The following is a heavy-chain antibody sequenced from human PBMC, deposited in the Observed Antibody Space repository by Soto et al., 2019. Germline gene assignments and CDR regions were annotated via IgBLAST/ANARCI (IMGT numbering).Heavy chain of an antibody. D-gene: IGHD2-2*01. CDR3: ARDLVVPAAMNYYGMDV. CDR1: GGTFSSYA. V-gene: IGHV1-69*01. J-gene: IGHJ6*02. CDR2: IIPIFGTA. Sequence: QVQLVQSGAEVQKPGSSVKVSCKASGGTFSSYAISWVRQAPGQGLEWMGGIIPIFGTANYAQKFQGRVTITADESTSTAYMELSSLRSEDTAVYYCARDLVVPAAMNYYGMDVWGQGTTVTVSS.